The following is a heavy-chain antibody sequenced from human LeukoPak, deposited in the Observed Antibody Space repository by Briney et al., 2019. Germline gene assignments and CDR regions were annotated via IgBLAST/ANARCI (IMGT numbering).Heavy chain of an antibody. V-gene: IGHV3-74*01. CDR2: IKSDGST. CDR3: ARIGYSSSSFDF. CDR1: GFTFSTYW. J-gene: IGHJ4*02. D-gene: IGHD6-6*01. Sequence: PGGSLRLSCAASGFTFSTYWMHWVRQAPGKGLVWVSRIKSDGSTNYADSVKGRFTISRDSAKSSVYLQMNNVRAEDTAVYHCARIGYSSSSFDFWGQGTLVTVSS.